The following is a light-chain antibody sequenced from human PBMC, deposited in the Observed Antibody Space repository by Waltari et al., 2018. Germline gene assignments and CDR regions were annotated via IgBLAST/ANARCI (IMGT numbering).Light chain of an antibody. J-gene: IGKJ5*01. CDR3: QQFGTSPET. CDR2: GAS. CDR1: QSVSSSY. Sequence: EIVLTQSPGTLSLSPGERATLFCRASQSVSSSYLAWYQQKPGQAPRLLVYGASNRATGIPDRFSGSGSGTDFSLTISRLEPEDVAVYYCQQFGTSPETFGQGTRLEIK. V-gene: IGKV3-20*01.